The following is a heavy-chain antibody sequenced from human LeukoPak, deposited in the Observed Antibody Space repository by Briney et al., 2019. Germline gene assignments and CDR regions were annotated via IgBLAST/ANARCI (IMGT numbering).Heavy chain of an antibody. V-gene: IGHV4-61*02. CDR3: AREADAFDI. J-gene: IGHJ3*02. Sequence: SETLSLTCTVSGGSISGGSYYWSWIRQPAGKGLEWIGRIYTSGSTNYNPSLKSRVTISVDTSKNQFSLNLNSVTAADTAVYYCAREADAFDIWGQGTMVTVSS. CDR2: IYTSGST. CDR1: GGSISGGSYY.